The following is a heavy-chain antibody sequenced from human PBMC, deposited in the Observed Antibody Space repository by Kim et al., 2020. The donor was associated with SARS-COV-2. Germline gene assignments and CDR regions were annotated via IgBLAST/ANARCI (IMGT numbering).Heavy chain of an antibody. J-gene: IGHJ5*02. CDR1: GYTFTGYY. CDR2: INPNSGGT. CDR3: ARDGGYCSGGSCYYGWFDP. V-gene: IGHV1-2*06. D-gene: IGHD2-15*01. Sequence: ASVKVSCKASGYTFTGYYMHWVRQAPGQGLEWMGRINPNSGGTNYAQKFQGRVTMTRDTSISTAYMELSRLRSDYTAVYYCARDGGYCSGGSCYYGWFDPWGQGTLVTVSS.